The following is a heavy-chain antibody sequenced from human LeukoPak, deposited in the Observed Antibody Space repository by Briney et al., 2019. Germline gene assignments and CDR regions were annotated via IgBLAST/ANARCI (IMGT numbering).Heavy chain of an antibody. J-gene: IGHJ4*02. CDR1: GYTFTGYY. CDR3: ARGGNYGSGTYTAFDY. CDR2: INPNSGDT. Sequence: ASVKVSCKASGYTFTGYYMHWVRQAPGQGLQWMGWINPNSGDTHFPQKSQGRVTMTTDTSITTAYMELSRLRSDDTAVYYCARGGNYGSGTYTAFDYWGQGALVTVSS. D-gene: IGHD3-10*01. V-gene: IGHV1-2*02.